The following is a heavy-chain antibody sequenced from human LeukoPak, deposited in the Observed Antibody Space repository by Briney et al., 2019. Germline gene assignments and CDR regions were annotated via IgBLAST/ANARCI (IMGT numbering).Heavy chain of an antibody. CDR3: ARVEVSSWYGRDYYYYMDV. CDR2: IKQDGSEK. Sequence: GGSLRLSCAASGFTFSSYWMSWVRQAPGKGLVWVANIKQDGSEKYYVDSVKGRFTISRDNAKNSLYLQMNSLRAEDTAVYYCARVEVSSWYGRDYYYYMDVWGKGTTVTVSS. J-gene: IGHJ6*03. V-gene: IGHV3-7*01. CDR1: GFTFSSYW. D-gene: IGHD6-13*01.